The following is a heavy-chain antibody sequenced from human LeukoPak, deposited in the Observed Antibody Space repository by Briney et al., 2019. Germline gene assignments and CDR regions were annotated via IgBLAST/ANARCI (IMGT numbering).Heavy chain of an antibody. Sequence: GGSLRLSCAASGFTFSSYGMHWVRQAPGKGLEWVAVISYDGSNKYYADSVKGRFTISRDNSKNTLYLQMNSLRAEDTAVYYCARGLVLGPKTHFDYWGQGTLVTVSS. CDR1: GFTFSSYG. V-gene: IGHV3-30*03. D-gene: IGHD6-19*01. J-gene: IGHJ4*02. CDR2: ISYDGSNK. CDR3: ARGLVLGPKTHFDY.